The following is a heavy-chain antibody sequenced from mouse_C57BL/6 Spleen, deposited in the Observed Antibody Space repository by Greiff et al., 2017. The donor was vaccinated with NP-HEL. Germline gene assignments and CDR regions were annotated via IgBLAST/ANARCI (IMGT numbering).Heavy chain of an antibody. J-gene: IGHJ1*03. D-gene: IGHD1-1*01. Sequence: EVQGVESGGGLVKPGGSLKLSCAASGFTFSSYAMSWVRQTPEKRLEWVATISDGGSYTYYPDNVKGRFTISRDNAKNNLYLQMSHLKSEDTAMYDCARDYYGSSYGYFDVWGTGTTVTVSS. CDR3: ARDYYGSSYGYFDV. CDR2: ISDGGSYT. V-gene: IGHV5-4*01. CDR1: GFTFSSYA.